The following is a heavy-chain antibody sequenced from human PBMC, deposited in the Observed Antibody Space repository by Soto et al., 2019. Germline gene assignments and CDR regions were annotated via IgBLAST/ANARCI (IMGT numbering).Heavy chain of an antibody. Sequence: EVQLLGSGGGLVQPGGSLRLSCAASGFTFSSYAMAWVRQAPGRGLEWVSSISGSGHSTYFADSVKGRFTISRDNSKNTLYLQMNSLRAGDTAVYYCAKDAGDFSSTYWYFDLWGRGTLVTVSS. CDR3: AKDAGDFSSTYWYFDL. CDR1: GFTFSSYA. CDR2: ISGSGHST. J-gene: IGHJ2*01. D-gene: IGHD2-2*01. V-gene: IGHV3-23*01.